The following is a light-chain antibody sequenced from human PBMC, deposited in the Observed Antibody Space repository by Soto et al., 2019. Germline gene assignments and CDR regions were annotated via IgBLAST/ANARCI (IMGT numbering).Light chain of an antibody. J-gene: IGKJ4*01. CDR3: QQRMSWPLT. CDR1: QTIGKY. CDR2: DVS. V-gene: IGKV3-11*01. Sequence: EIVLTQSPATLSLSPGERATLSCRASQTIGKYLAWYQQTPGQVPRLLIYDVSDRAAGIPARFSGSGYGTDFTLTISSLEPEDFVVYYCQQRMSWPLTFGGGTKVESK.